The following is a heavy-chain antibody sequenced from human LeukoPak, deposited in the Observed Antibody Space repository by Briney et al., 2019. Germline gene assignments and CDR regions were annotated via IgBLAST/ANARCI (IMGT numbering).Heavy chain of an antibody. V-gene: IGHV3-53*01. CDR3: ARRAGGYSHPYAY. J-gene: IGHJ4*02. Sequence: GGSLRLSCAASGFTFSTYYMNWVRQAPGKGLEWVSLIYSGGSTDYTDSVKGRFTISRDNSKNTLYLQMNSLRAEDTAVYYCARRAGGYSHPYAYWGQGTLVTVSS. CDR1: GFTFSTYY. CDR2: IYSGGST. D-gene: IGHD4-23*01.